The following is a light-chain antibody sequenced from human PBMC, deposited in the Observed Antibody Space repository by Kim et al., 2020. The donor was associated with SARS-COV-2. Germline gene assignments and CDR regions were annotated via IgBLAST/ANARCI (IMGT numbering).Light chain of an antibody. Sequence: SYELTQPPSVSVSPGQTARITCSGDALPKQYAYWYQQKPGQAPVLVIYKDSERPSGIPERFSGSSSGTTVTLTISGVQAEDEAAYYCQSADSSGTHVVFG. CDR3: QSADSSGTHVV. V-gene: IGLV3-25*03. CDR2: KDS. CDR1: ALPKQY. J-gene: IGLJ2*01.